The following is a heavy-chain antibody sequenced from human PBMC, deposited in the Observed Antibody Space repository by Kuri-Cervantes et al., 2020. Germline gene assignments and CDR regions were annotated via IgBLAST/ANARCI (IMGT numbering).Heavy chain of an antibody. J-gene: IGHJ4*02. CDR3: ARGGYALAVCDY. CDR1: GFTFDDYA. V-gene: IGHV3-9*01. Sequence: SLKISCAASGFTFDDYAMHWVRQAPGKGLEWVSGISWNSGSIGYADSVKGRFTISRDNAKNSLHLQMNSLRAEDTAVYYCARGGYALAVCDYWGQGTLVTVSS. CDR2: ISWNSGSI. D-gene: IGHD3-16*01.